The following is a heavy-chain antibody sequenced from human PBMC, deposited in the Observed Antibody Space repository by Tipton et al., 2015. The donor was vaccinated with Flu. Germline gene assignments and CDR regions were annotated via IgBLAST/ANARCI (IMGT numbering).Heavy chain of an antibody. D-gene: IGHD4-23*01. CDR3: ARERGSGPQNSPAIYYYYYGMDV. V-gene: IGHV4-4*07. CDR2: IHTSGST. J-gene: IGHJ6*02. Sequence: TLSLTCTVSGGSISSCYWSWIPQPAGKGLEWIGRIHTSGSTNYNPSLKSRVTMSVDTSKNQFSLKLSSVTAADTAVYYCARERGSGPQNSPAIYYYYYGMDVWGQGTTVTVSS. CDR1: GGSISSCY.